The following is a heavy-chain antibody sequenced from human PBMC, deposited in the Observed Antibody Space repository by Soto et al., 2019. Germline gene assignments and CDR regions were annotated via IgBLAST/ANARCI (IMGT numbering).Heavy chain of an antibody. Sequence: PSDTLSLTGNFSGFSISSYYLSWIRQPAGKGLEWIGRIYTSGSTNYNPSLKSRVTMSVDTSKNQFSLKLSSVTAADTAMYYCARGRWFDPWGQGTLVNVSS. V-gene: IGHV4-4*07. CDR2: IYTSGST. CDR1: GFSISSYY. CDR3: ARGRWFDP. J-gene: IGHJ5*02.